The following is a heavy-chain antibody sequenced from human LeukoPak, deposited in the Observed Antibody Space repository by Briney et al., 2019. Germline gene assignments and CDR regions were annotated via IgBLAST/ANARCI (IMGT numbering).Heavy chain of an antibody. CDR3: VKSSCWFFQD. CDR1: EFIFSNSD. D-gene: IGHD2-15*01. J-gene: IGHJ4*02. Sequence: PGGSLRLSCAASEFIFSNSDMSWVRQAPGKGLEWVSGISGNDDRTFYTGSVRGRFTISRDNSKYTLDLQMDSLRAEDTAVYYCVKSSCWFFQDWGQGTLVTVSS. V-gene: IGHV3-23*01. CDR2: ISGNDDRT.